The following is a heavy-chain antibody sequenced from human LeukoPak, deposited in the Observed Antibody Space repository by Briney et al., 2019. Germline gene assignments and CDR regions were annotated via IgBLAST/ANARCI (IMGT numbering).Heavy chain of an antibody. J-gene: IGHJ4*02. Sequence: GGSLRISCAASGFSFDAMSWVRQAPGKGLEWVSGISETGRTTSYTDSVKGRFTISRDNSKNTLHLQMNRLRAEDTALYYCAKGEDYYDSSGPLDYWGQGTLVTVSS. CDR2: ISETGRTT. CDR3: AKGEDYYDSSGPLDY. V-gene: IGHV3-23*01. CDR1: GFSFDA. D-gene: IGHD3-22*01.